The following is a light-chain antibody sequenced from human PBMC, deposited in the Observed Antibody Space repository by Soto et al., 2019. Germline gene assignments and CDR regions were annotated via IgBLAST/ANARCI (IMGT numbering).Light chain of an antibody. CDR3: AAWDGRLNNVL. Sequence: QPVLTQPPSASGTPGQRVTISCSGSGSSIGTNTVNWYRQLPGTAPKLLIYGNNQRPSGVPDRFSGSKSGTSASLAISGLQSEDEADYYCAAWDGRLNNVLFGGGTKLTVL. V-gene: IGLV1-44*01. J-gene: IGLJ2*01. CDR2: GNN. CDR1: GSSIGTNT.